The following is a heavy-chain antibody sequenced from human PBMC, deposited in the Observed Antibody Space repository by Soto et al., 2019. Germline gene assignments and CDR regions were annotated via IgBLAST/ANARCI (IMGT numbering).Heavy chain of an antibody. D-gene: IGHD6-13*01. CDR2: IYYSGST. CDR3: AAAAGTAFNY. V-gene: IGHV4-31*03. Sequence: SETLSLTCTVSGGSISSGGYYWSWIRQHPGKGLEWIGYIYYSGSTYYNPSLKSRVTISVDTSKNQFSLKLSSVTAADTAVHYCAAAAGTAFNYWGQGTLVTVSS. J-gene: IGHJ4*02. CDR1: GGSISSGGYY.